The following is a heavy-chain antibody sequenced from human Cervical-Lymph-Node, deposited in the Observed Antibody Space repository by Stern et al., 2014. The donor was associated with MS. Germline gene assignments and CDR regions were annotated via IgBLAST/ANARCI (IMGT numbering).Heavy chain of an antibody. CDR2: ITPLFGTT. Sequence: VHLVESGAEVKKPGSSVKVSCKASGDTFSNLDISWVRQAPGHGPEWLGGITPLFGTTSYAQMLQGRVTFTADESTSTIYIKLSSLRSEDTAVYYCTRHQGGIAAYWGQGTLVTVSS. V-gene: IGHV1-69*01. CDR3: TRHQGGIAAY. D-gene: IGHD6-13*01. CDR1: GDTFSNLD. J-gene: IGHJ4*02.